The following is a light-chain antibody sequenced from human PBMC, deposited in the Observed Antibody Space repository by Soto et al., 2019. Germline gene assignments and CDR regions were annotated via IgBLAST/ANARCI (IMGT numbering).Light chain of an antibody. CDR2: DAS. CDR3: QQYGSSGT. Sequence: EIVSTQSPATLSLSPGERATLSCRASQSVSSYLAWYQQKPGQAPRLLIYDASNRATGIPARFSGSGSGTDFTLTISRLQPEDFAVYYCQQYGSSGTFGQGTKVEIK. V-gene: IGKV3-11*01. J-gene: IGKJ1*01. CDR1: QSVSSY.